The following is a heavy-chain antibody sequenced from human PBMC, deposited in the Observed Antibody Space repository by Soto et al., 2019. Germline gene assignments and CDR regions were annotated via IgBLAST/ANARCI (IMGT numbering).Heavy chain of an antibody. Sequence: QLQLQESGSGLVKPSQTLSLTCAVSGGSISSGGYSWSWIRQPPGKGLEWIGYIYHSGSTYYNPSLKSRVTISVDRSKNQLSPKLSSVTAADTAVYYCATAHYGDYGYGMDVWGQGTTVTVSS. D-gene: IGHD4-17*01. J-gene: IGHJ6*02. CDR2: IYHSGST. CDR3: ATAHYGDYGYGMDV. CDR1: GGSISSGGYS. V-gene: IGHV4-30-2*01.